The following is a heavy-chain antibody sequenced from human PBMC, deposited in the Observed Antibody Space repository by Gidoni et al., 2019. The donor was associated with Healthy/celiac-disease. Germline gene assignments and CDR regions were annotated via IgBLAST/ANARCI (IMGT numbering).Heavy chain of an antibody. Sequence: QVQLQESGPGLVKPSETLSLTCSVSGGSISSYYWSWIRQPAGKGLEWIGRIYTSGSTNYNPSLKSRVTMSVDTSKNQFSLKLSSVTAADTAVYYCARDLGLGYCSSTSCYGWFDPWGQGTLVTVSS. CDR2: IYTSGST. CDR3: ARDLGLGYCSSTSCYGWFDP. J-gene: IGHJ5*02. CDR1: GGSISSYY. D-gene: IGHD2-2*01. V-gene: IGHV4-4*07.